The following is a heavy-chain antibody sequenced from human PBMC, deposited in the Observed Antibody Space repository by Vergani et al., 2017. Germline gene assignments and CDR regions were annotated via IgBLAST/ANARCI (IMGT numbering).Heavy chain of an antibody. CDR1: GFSFPGYA. Sequence: EVQLLESGGGLAQPGGSLRLSCAASGFSFPGYAMSWVRQAPGQGLEWVGGIRSKAYGQATIYAASVKGRFTISRDDSKSIAYLQMNNLQTEDTAMYYCVRDQVTMLRGSDALDIWGQGTMVTVSS. D-gene: IGHD3-10*01. V-gene: IGHV3-49*04. J-gene: IGHJ3*02. CDR3: VRDQVTMLRGSDALDI. CDR2: IRSKAYGQAT.